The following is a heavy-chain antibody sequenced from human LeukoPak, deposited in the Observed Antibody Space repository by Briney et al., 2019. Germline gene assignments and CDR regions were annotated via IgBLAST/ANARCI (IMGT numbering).Heavy chain of an antibody. D-gene: IGHD3-10*01. Sequence: GGSLRLSCAASGFTFSSYGMHWVRQAPGKGLEWVAFIRYDGSNKYYADSVKGRFTISRDNSKNTLYLQMNSLRAEDTAVYYCAKGDDYGSGAMFDYWGQGTLVTVSS. CDR1: GFTFSSYG. CDR2: IRYDGSNK. V-gene: IGHV3-30*02. J-gene: IGHJ4*02. CDR3: AKGDDYGSGAMFDY.